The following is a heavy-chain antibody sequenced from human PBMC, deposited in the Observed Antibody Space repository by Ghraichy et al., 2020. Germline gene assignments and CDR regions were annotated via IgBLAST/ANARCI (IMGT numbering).Heavy chain of an antibody. D-gene: IGHD6-19*01. CDR1: GYTFTSYG. CDR2: ISAYNGNT. CDR3: ARASLGYSSGWYAGSF. J-gene: IGHJ4*02. V-gene: IGHV1-18*01. Sequence: KVSCKASGYTFTSYGISWVRQAPGQGLEWMGWISAYNGNTNYAQKLQGRVTMTTDTSTSTAYMELRSLRSDDTAVYYCARASLGYSSGWYAGSFWGQGTLVTVSS.